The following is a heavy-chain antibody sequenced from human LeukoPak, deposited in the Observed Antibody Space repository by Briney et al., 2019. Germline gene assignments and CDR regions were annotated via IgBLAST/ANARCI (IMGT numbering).Heavy chain of an antibody. D-gene: IGHD2-2*01. Sequence: KASETLSLTCTVSGGSISSYYWSWIRQPAGKGLEWIGRIYTSGSTNYNPSLKSRVTMSVDTSKNQFSLKLSSVTAADTAVYYCARGGGAKLGYCSSTSCSPDYYYMDVWGKGTTVSVSS. V-gene: IGHV4-4*07. J-gene: IGHJ6*03. CDR1: GGSISSYY. CDR3: ARGGGAKLGYCSSTSCSPDYYYMDV. CDR2: IYTSGST.